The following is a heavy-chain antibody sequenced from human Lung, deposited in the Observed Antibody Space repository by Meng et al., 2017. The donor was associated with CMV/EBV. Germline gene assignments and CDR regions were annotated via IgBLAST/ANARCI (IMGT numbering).Heavy chain of an antibody. V-gene: IGHV3-7*01. CDR3: ARDPHFGALDY. CDR1: GFTFSNSY. Sequence: GESXKISCIASGFTFSNSYMSWIRQPPGKGLEWVANIKYDGSEKAYVGSVKGRFTISRDNTKNSLYLQMNSLTAEDTAVYYCARDPHFGALDYWGHGTLVTVSS. D-gene: IGHD3-10*01. CDR2: IKYDGSEK. J-gene: IGHJ4*03.